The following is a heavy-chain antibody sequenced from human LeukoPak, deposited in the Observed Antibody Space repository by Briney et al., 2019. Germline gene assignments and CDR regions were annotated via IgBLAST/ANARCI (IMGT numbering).Heavy chain of an antibody. CDR3: ARGPNSTLYYYYYMDV. V-gene: IGHV4-34*01. J-gene: IGHJ6*03. CDR1: GGSFSGYY. D-gene: IGHD1-1*01. CDR2: INHSGST. Sequence: SETLSLTCAVYGGSFSGYYWSWIRQPPGKGLEWIGEINHSGSTNYNPSLKSRVTISVDTSKNQFSLKLSSVTAADTAVYCCARGPNSTLYYYYYMDVWGKGTTVTVSS.